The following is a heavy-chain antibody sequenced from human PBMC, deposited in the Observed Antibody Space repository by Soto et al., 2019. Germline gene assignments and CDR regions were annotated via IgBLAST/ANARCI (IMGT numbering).Heavy chain of an antibody. J-gene: IGHJ2*01. CDR1: GGSFSGYY. D-gene: IGHD3-9*01. CDR2: INDRGSI. Sequence: QVQLQQWGAGPLRPLETLSLTCGVSGGSFSGYYWAWIRQSPGKGLEWIGEINDRGSINYNPSLKSRVSISVDTSQNHYSRNLTSVSGADTAVYYRARESHAMLTGPPWVWYFDLWGRGTLVTVSS. CDR3: ARESHAMLTGPPWVWYFDL. V-gene: IGHV4-34*01.